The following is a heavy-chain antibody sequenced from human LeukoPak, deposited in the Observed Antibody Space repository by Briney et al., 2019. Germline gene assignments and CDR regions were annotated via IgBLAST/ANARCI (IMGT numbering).Heavy chain of an antibody. D-gene: IGHD3-22*01. CDR3: ARGDGPYYYDSSGSPGGY. CDR2: MNPNSGNT. CDR1: GYTFTSYD. J-gene: IGHJ4*02. V-gene: IGHV1-8*01. Sequence: GASVKVSCKASGYTFTSYDINWVRQATGQGLEWMGWMNPNSGNTGYAQKFQGRVTMTRNTSISTAYMELSSLRSEDTAAYYCARGDGPYYYDSSGSPGGYWGQGTLVTVSS.